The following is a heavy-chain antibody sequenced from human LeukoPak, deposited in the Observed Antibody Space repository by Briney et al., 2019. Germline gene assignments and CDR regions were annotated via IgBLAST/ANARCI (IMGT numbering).Heavy chain of an antibody. J-gene: IGHJ6*03. CDR1: GGSFSGYY. Sequence: SETLSLTCAVYGGSFSGYYWSWIRQPPGKGLEWIGEINHSGSTNYNPSLKNRVTISVDTSKNQFSLKLSSVTAADTAVYYCARGFSRSMDVWGKGTTVTVSS. CDR3: ARGFSRSMDV. V-gene: IGHV4-34*01. CDR2: INHSGST.